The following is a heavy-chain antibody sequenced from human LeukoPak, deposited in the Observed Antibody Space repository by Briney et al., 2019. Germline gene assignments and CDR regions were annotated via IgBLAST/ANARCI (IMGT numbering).Heavy chain of an antibody. J-gene: IGHJ4*02. D-gene: IGHD2-15*01. CDR2: IKPNNGDT. CDR1: GYGFTHHN. V-gene: IGHV1-2*02. CDR3: ARVLAAVTSTFDY. Sequence: GASVKVSCKASGYGFTHHNVHWVRQAPGRALEWMGWIKPNNGDTKFSQKFQDRVTLTSDTSIDTAYMEMSGLTSDDTAIYYCARVLAAVTSTFDYWGQGTLVTVSS.